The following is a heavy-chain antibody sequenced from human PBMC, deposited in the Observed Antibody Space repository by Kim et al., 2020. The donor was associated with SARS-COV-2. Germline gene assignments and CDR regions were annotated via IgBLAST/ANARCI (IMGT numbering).Heavy chain of an antibody. D-gene: IGHD5-18*01. CDR2: IYYSGST. CDR3: ARVGSYGEDY. J-gene: IGHJ4*02. V-gene: IGHV4-39*01. CDR1: GGSISSSSYY. Sequence: SETLSLTCTVSGGSISSSSYYLGWIRQPPGKGLEWIGSIYYSGSTYYNPSLKSRVTISVDTSKNQFSLKLSSVTAADTAVYYCARVGSYGEDYWGQGPLVTVSS.